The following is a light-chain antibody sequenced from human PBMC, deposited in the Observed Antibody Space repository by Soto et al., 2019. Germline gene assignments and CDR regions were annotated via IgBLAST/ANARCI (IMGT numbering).Light chain of an antibody. V-gene: IGKV1-39*01. CDR1: QGIITY. CDR3: QQSYSIPGT. CDR2: AAS. Sequence: DIQLTQSPSSLSASVGDRFTITCLASQGIITYLNWYQQKPGKAPNLLIYAASSLQSGVPSRFSGSGSGTDFTLTISSLQPEDFATYYCQQSYSIPGTFGQGTKVDIK. J-gene: IGKJ1*01.